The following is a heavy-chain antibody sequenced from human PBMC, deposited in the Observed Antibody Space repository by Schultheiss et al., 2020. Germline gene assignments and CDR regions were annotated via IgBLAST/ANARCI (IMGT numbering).Heavy chain of an antibody. CDR1: GGSFSGYY. CDR3: ARGRALRY. J-gene: IGHJ4*02. Sequence: SETLSLTCAVYGGSFSGYYWSWIRQPPGKGLEWIGEINHSGSTNYNPSLKSRVTISVDTSKNQFSLKLSSVTAADTAVYYCARGRALRYWGQGTLVTVSS. V-gene: IGHV4-34*01. CDR2: INHSGST.